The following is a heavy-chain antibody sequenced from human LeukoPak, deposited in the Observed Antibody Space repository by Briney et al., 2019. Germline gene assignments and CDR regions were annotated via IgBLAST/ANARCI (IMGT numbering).Heavy chain of an antibody. CDR2: IIPIFGTA. CDR3: ASPGYSSGTYSDY. V-gene: IGHV1-69*13. J-gene: IGHJ4*02. D-gene: IGHD6-19*01. CDR1: EGTFSSYA. Sequence: SVKVSCKASEGTFSSYAISWVRQAPGQGLEWMGGIIPIFGTANYAQKFQGRVTITADESTSTAYMELSSLRSEDTAVYYCASPGYSSGTYSDYWGQGTLVTVSS.